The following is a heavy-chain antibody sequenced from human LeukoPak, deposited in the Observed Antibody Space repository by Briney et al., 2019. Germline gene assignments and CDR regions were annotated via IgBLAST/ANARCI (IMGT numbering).Heavy chain of an antibody. V-gene: IGHV3-7*04. CDR1: RFTFSSYW. CDR2: IKQDGSEK. CDR3: ARVSVMGGWD. J-gene: IGHJ4*02. Sequence: GGSLRLSCAASRFTFSSYWMSWVRQAPGKGLEWVANIKQDGSEKYYVDSVKGRFTISRDNAKNSLYLQMNSLRAEDTAVYYCARVSVMGGWDWGPGTLVTVSS. D-gene: IGHD2-8*01.